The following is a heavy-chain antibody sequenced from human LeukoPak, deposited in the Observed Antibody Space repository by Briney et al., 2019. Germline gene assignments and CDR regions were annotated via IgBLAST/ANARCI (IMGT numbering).Heavy chain of an antibody. J-gene: IGHJ5*02. D-gene: IGHD6-6*01. Sequence: SETLSLTCTVSGGSLSSGDYYWSWIRQPPGKGLEWLGYIYYSGSTYYNPSLKSRVTISVDTSKNQFSLKLSSVTAADTAVYYCARESSVSTNWFDPWGQGTLVTVAS. V-gene: IGHV4-30-4*01. CDR2: IYYSGST. CDR3: ARESSVSTNWFDP. CDR1: GGSLSSGDYY.